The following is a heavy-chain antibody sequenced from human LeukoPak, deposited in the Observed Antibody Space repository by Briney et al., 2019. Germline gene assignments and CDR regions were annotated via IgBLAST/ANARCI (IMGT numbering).Heavy chain of an antibody. CDR2: ISGSGSST. D-gene: IGHD3-10*01. V-gene: IGHV3-23*01. Sequence: GRSLRLSCAASGFTFSSYGMHWVRQAPGKGLEWVSTISGSGSSTYYADSVKGRFTISRDNSKNTLYLQMNSLRAEDTAVYYCAKSRTMVRGVFDYWGQGTLVTVSS. J-gene: IGHJ4*02. CDR1: GFTFSSYG. CDR3: AKSRTMVRGVFDY.